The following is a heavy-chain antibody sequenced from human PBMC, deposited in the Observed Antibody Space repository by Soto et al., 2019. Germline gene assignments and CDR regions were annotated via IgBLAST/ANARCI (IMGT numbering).Heavy chain of an antibody. CDR1: GFTFSSYE. D-gene: IGHD5-18*01. CDR3: ARALTLIQPY. CDR2: ISSSDNTK. J-gene: IGHJ4*02. V-gene: IGHV3-48*03. Sequence: GGSLRLSCAASGFTFSSYEMNWVRQAPGKGLEWISCISSSDNTKYYADSVKGRFTISRDNAKNSLYLQMNSLRADDTAVYYCARALTLIQPYWGQGTLVTVSS.